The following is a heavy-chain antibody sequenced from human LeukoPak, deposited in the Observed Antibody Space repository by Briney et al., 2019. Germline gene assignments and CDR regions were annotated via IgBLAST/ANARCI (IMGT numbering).Heavy chain of an antibody. J-gene: IGHJ6*03. CDR2: ISSSSSYM. Sequence: GGSLRLSCAASGFTFSSYSMNWVRQAPGKGLEWVSSISSSSSYMYYADSVKGRFTISRDNAKNSLYLQMNSLRAEDTAVYYCARARAYCGGDCYMDVWGKGTTVTVSS. V-gene: IGHV3-21*01. CDR1: GFTFSSYS. D-gene: IGHD2-21*01. CDR3: ARARAYCGGDCYMDV.